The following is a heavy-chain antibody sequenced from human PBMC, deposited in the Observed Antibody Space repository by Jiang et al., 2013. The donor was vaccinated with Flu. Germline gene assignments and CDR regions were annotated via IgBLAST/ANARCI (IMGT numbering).Heavy chain of an antibody. Sequence: SGAEVKKPGASVKVSCKASGYTFTDYYMHWVRQAPGKGLEWMGWINPNSGGTKFAQMFQGRVTMTSDTSNTTAYMELSRMRSDDTAVYFCARSRGPYYFDYWGQGTLVTVSS. CDR1: GYTFTDYY. CDR3: ARSRGPYYFDY. D-gene: IGHD3/OR15-3a*01. J-gene: IGHJ4*02. V-gene: IGHV1-2*02. CDR2: INPNSGGT.